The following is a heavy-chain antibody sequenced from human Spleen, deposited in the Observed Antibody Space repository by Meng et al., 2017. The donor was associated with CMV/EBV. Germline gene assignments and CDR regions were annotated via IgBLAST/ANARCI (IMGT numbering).Heavy chain of an antibody. J-gene: IGHJ6*02. D-gene: IGHD3-10*01. CDR3: AREIGPGVYYYYGMDV. CDR1: GFTFSSYS. CDR2: ISSSSSYI. V-gene: IGHV3-21*01. Sequence: GGSLRLSCAASGFTFSSYSMNWVRQAPGKGLEWVSSISSSSSYIYYADSVKGRFTISRDNAKNSLYLQMNSLRAEDTAVYYCAREIGPGVYYYYGMDVWGQGTTVTVSS.